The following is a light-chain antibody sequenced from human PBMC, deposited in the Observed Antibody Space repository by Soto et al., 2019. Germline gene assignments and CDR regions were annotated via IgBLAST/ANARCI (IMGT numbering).Light chain of an antibody. CDR2: AAS. CDR3: QQYNNWPPKT. Sequence: TQSPGTVSLSRGASATLSCRAIQSVSSYYLAWYQQIAAQAPSLFINAASTRATGSPARFSGSRAGTEFSPIISSLQSADVAVYYCQQYNNWPPKTFGQGTKVDIK. CDR1: QSVSSY. J-gene: IGKJ1*01. V-gene: IGKV3-15*01.